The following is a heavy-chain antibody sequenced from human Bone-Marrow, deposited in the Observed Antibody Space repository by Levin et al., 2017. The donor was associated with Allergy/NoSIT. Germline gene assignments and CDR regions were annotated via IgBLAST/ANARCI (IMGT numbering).Heavy chain of an antibody. Sequence: GESLKISCAASGFRFSDNYMDWVRQAPGKGLEWVGVIRNKAKKYTTEYAASVKGRFTISRDDSRNSFSLQMDSLKTEDTAIYYCSTVSGGSGSWTFTFWGQGTPVTVSS. V-gene: IGHV3-72*01. CDR3: STVSGGSGSWTFTF. D-gene: IGHD3-10*01. J-gene: IGHJ4*02. CDR2: IRNKAKKYTT. CDR1: GFRFSDNY.